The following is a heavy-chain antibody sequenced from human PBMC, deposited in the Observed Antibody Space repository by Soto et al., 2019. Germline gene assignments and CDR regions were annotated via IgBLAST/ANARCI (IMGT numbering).Heavy chain of an antibody. V-gene: IGHV4-59*01. D-gene: IGHD6-19*01. J-gene: IGHJ4*02. CDR3: ARMDSSGWSNFDS. CDR1: GVSIRAYY. CDR2: VFYSGST. Sequence: PSETLSLTCTVSGVSIRAYYWTWIRQPPGQGLEWIGYVFYSGSTDYNPSLKSRVTMSVDTSKNQFSLRLGSVTAADTAMYYCARMDSSGWSNFDSWGQGTLVTVSS.